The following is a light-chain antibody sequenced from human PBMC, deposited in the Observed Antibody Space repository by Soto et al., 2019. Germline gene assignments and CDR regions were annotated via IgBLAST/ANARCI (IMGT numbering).Light chain of an antibody. CDR3: QQYENLLT. V-gene: IGKV1-33*01. CDR2: DAS. Sequence: DIQMTPSPSSLSASVGDRVTITCQASQDINNYLNWYQQKPGKAPKLLIYDASNLETGVPSRFSGSGSGTDFTFTISSLQPEDIAKYYCQQYENLLTFGGGTKVEIK. CDR1: QDINNY. J-gene: IGKJ4*01.